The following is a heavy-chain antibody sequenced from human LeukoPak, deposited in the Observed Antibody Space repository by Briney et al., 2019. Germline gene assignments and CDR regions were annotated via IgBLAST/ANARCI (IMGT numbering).Heavy chain of an antibody. Sequence: GGSLRFSCAASGFTLSSYAMSWVRQTPGKGLEWVSLIIGSGNSIHYADSVKGRFTVSRDNFKNTVFLQLNNLRPEDTAVYYCAKHGDNVWGSFRFGLDSWGQGTLVTVSS. D-gene: IGHD3-16*02. CDR1: GFTLSSYA. CDR3: AKHGDNVWGSFRFGLDS. CDR2: IIGSGNSI. J-gene: IGHJ4*02. V-gene: IGHV3-23*01.